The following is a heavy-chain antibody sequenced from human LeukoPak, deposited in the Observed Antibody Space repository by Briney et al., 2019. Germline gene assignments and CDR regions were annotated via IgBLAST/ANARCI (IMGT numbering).Heavy chain of an antibody. Sequence: SETLSLTCTVSGGSISSPTYYWAWIRQPPGKGLEWIGTIHYSGSTFYNPSLERRVTISVDTSKNQFSLKQSSVTAADTAVFYCARHLITAAAGTLGNYFDYWGQGTLVTVSS. J-gene: IGHJ4*02. V-gene: IGHV4-39*01. CDR1: GGSISSPTYY. CDR3: ARHLITAAAGTLGNYFDY. D-gene: IGHD1-1*01. CDR2: IHYSGST.